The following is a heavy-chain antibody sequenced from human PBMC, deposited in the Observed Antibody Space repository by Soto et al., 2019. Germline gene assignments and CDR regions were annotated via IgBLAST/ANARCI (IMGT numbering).Heavy chain of an antibody. CDR2: FDPEDGET. J-gene: IGHJ4*02. CDR1: GYTLTELS. Sequence: GASVKVSCKVSGYTLTELSMHWVRQAPGKGLEWMGGFDPEDGETIYAQKFQGRVTMTEDTSTDTAYMELSSLRSEDTAVYYCATYLTFGGVIVNRDYRYCGQGTLVTVSS. D-gene: IGHD3-16*02. V-gene: IGHV1-24*01. CDR3: ATYLTFGGVIVNRDYRY.